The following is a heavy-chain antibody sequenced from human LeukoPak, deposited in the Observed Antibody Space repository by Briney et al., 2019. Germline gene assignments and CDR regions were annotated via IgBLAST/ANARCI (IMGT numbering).Heavy chain of an antibody. CDR3: ARRELGILYYFDY. CDR1: GFSFTSYW. V-gene: IGHV5-51*01. J-gene: IGHJ4*02. Sequence: GESLKISCKGSGFSFTSYWIGWVRQMPGKGLEWMGIIYPSDSDTTYSPSFQGQVTISADKSISTAYLQRSSLKASDTAIYYCARRELGILYYFDYWGQGTLVTVSS. CDR2: IYPSDSDT. D-gene: IGHD1-7*01.